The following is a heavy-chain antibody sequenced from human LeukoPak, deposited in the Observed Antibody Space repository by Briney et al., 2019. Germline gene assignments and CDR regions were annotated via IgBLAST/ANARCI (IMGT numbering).Heavy chain of an antibody. V-gene: IGHV3-21*01. Sequence: GGSLRLSCAASGFTFSSYSMNWVRQAPGKGLEWVSSISSSSYIYYADSVKGRFTISRDNAKNSLYLQMNSLRAEDTAVYYCAGHITMVRGVIIGEDYWGQGTLVTVSS. CDR3: AGHITMVRGVIIGEDY. CDR1: GFTFSSYS. J-gene: IGHJ4*02. D-gene: IGHD3-10*01. CDR2: ISSSSYI.